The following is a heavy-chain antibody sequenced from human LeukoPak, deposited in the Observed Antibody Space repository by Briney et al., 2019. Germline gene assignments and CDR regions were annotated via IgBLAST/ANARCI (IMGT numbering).Heavy chain of an antibody. V-gene: IGHV4-39*01. CDR1: GGSISSSSYY. J-gene: IGHJ3*02. CDR3: ARRDTYYYDSSGENAFDI. CDR2: IYYSGST. Sequence: SETLSLTCTVSGGSISSSSYYWGWIRQPPGKGLEWIGSIYYSGSTYYNPSLKSRVTISVDTSKNQFSLKLSSVTAADTAVYYCARRDTYYYDSSGENAFDIWGQGTMVTVSS. D-gene: IGHD3-22*01.